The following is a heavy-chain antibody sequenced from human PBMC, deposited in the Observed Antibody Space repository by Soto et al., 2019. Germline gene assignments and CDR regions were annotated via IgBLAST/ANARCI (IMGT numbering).Heavy chain of an antibody. CDR1: GFTFSDYY. J-gene: IGHJ3*02. CDR2: ISSSGSTI. Sequence: GGSLRLSCAASGFTFSDYYMSWIRQAPGKGLEWVSYISSSGSTIYYADSVKGRFTISRDNAKNSLYLQMNSLRAEDTAVYYCAREPIYCSGGSCYSSGAFDIWGQGTMVTVSS. V-gene: IGHV3-11*01. CDR3: AREPIYCSGGSCYSSGAFDI. D-gene: IGHD2-15*01.